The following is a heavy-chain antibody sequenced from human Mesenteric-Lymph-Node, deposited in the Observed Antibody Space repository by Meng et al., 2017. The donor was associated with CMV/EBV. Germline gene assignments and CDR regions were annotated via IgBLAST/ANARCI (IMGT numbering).Heavy chain of an antibody. V-gene: IGHV3-30*04. CDR1: GYTFSSYA. Sequence: GGSLRLSCAASGYTFSSYAMHWVRQAPGKGLEWVAVISYDGSNKYYADSVKGRFTISRDNSKNTLYLQMNSLRAEDTALYYCARERNRQGPLDNWGQGTLVTVSS. CDR2: ISYDGSNK. J-gene: IGHJ4*02. CDR3: ARERNRQGPLDN.